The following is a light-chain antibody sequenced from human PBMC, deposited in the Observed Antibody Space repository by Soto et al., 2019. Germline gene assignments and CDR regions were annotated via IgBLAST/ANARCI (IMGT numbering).Light chain of an antibody. CDR3: QQYNNWPST. CDR2: DAS. V-gene: IGKV3-15*01. CDR1: QSVTSN. Sequence: EIEMTQSPATLSVSPGERATISCRASQSVTSNLAWYQQKPGQAPKLLIYDASTMATGIPARFSGSGSGTEFTLTISSLRSEDFAVYYCQQYNNWPSTFGGGTKVEIK. J-gene: IGKJ4*01.